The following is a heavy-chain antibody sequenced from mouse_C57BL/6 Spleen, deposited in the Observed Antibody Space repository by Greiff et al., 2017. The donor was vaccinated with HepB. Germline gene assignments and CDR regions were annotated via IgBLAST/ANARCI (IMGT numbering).Heavy chain of an antibody. V-gene: IGHV1-59*01. D-gene: IGHD1-1*01. CDR3: ARSLITTVGYYFDY. Sequence: VQLQQPGAELVRPGTSVKLSCKASGYTFTSYWMHWVKQRPGQGLEWIGVIDPSDSYTNYNQKFKGKATLTVDTSSSTAYMQLSSLTSEDSAVYYCARSLITTVGYYFDYWGQGTTLTVSS. CDR2: IDPSDSYT. J-gene: IGHJ2*01. CDR1: GYTFTSYW.